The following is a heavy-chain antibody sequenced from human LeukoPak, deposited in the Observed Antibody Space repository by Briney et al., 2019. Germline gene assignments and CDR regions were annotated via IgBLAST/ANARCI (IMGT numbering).Heavy chain of an antibody. CDR3: ATAGIAVAGMWWFDP. D-gene: IGHD6-19*01. V-gene: IGHV1-24*01. CDR1: GYTLTELS. CDR2: FDPEDGET. Sequence: GASVKVSCKVSGYTLTELSMHWVRQAPGKGLEWMGGFDPEDGETIYAQKFQGRVTMTEDTSTDTAYMELSSLRSEDAAVYYCATAGIAVAGMWWFDPWGQGTLVTVSS. J-gene: IGHJ5*02.